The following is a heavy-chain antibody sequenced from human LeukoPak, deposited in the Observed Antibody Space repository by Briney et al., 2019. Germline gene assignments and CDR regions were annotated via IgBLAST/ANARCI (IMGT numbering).Heavy chain of an antibody. CDR2: IIGSGGST. D-gene: IGHD6-13*01. V-gene: IGHV3-23*01. Sequence: PGGSLRLSCAASGFTFSSYAMSWVRQAPGKGLEWVSAIIGSGGSTYYADSVKGRFTISRDNSKNTMYLQMNSLRAEDTAVYYCAKDRSSWFDAFDIWGQGTMVTVSS. J-gene: IGHJ3*02. CDR1: GFTFSSYA. CDR3: AKDRSSWFDAFDI.